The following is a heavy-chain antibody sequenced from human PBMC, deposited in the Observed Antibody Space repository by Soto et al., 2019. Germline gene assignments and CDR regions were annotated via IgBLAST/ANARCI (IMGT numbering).Heavy chain of an antibody. CDR1: GFTFRSYG. J-gene: IGHJ4*02. V-gene: IGHV3-30*18. CDR3: AKDIVGAPTGWDHYDY. Sequence: GGSLRLSCAASGFTFRSYGMHWVRQAPGKGLEWVAVISYDGSNKYYADSVKGRFTISRDNSKNTLYLRMNSLRAEDTAVYYCAKDIVGAPTGWDHYDYRGLGTLVTLSS. CDR2: ISYDGSNK. D-gene: IGHD1-26*01.